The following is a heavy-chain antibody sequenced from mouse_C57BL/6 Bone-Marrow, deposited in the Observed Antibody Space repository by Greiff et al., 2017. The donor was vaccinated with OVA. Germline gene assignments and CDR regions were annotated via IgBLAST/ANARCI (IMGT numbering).Heavy chain of an antibody. J-gene: IGHJ3*01. CDR3: ASDIYYDYAWFAY. V-gene: IGHV1-55*01. D-gene: IGHD2-4*01. Sequence: VQLQQSGAELVKPGASVKMSCKASGYTFTSYWITWVKQRPGQGLEWIGDIYPGSGSTNYNEKFKSKATLTVNKSSSTAYMELRSLTSEDSAVYYCASDIYYDYAWFAYWGQGTLVTVSA. CDR1: GYTFTSYW. CDR2: IYPGSGST.